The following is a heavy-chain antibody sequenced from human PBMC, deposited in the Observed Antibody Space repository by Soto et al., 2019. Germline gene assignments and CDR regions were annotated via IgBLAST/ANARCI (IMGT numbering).Heavy chain of an antibody. Sequence: ASVKVSCKASGGTFSSYAISWVRQAPGQGLEWMGWINPNSGGTNYAQKFQGWVTMTRDTSISTAYMELSRLRSDDTAVYYCASSGSGRRGNYYGMDVWGQGTTVTVSS. D-gene: IGHD3-10*01. CDR3: ASSGSGRRGNYYGMDV. CDR1: GGTFSSYA. V-gene: IGHV1-2*04. J-gene: IGHJ6*02. CDR2: INPNSGGT.